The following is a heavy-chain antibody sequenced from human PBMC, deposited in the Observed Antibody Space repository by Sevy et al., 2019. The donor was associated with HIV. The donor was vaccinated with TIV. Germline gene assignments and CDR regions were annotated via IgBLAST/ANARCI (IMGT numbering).Heavy chain of an antibody. CDR3: AKVWSGYDTYLDC. CDR2: ILYDVSNQ. D-gene: IGHD5-12*01. J-gene: IGHJ4*02. CDR1: GFTFSSYG. V-gene: IGHV3-30*18. Sequence: GSLRLSCAASGFTFSSYGMHWVRQAPGKGLEWVAVILYDVSNQYYADSVKGRVTISRDNSKNTLYLQMNSLRAEDTAVYYCAKVWSGYDTYLDCWGQGALVTVAS.